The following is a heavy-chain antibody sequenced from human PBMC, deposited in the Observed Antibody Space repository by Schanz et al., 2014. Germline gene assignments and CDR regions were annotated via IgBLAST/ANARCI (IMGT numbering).Heavy chain of an antibody. D-gene: IGHD7-27*01. CDR1: GYTFTNHY. J-gene: IGHJ3*02. Sequence: QVQLVQSGAEVKEPGASVKVSCKASGYTFTNHYLHWVRQAPGQGLEWMGRISPSSGGTNYAQNFQGRVTMTKDTSINTVYMELSTLTSDDTAVYYCARENLNWEAFDIWGQGTVVTVSS. V-gene: IGHV1-2*06. CDR2: ISPSSGGT. CDR3: ARENLNWEAFDI.